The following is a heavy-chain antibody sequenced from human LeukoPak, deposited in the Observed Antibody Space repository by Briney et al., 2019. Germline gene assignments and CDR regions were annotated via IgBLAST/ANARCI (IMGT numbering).Heavy chain of an antibody. D-gene: IGHD4-11*01. CDR3: ARDRGMTTNSFDY. CDR2: IRYDGSNK. CDR1: GFTFSSYG. V-gene: IGHV3-30*02. J-gene: IGHJ4*02. Sequence: QSGGSLRLSCAASGFTFSSYGMHWVRQAPGKGLEWVAFIRYDGSNKYYADSVKGRFTISRDNSKDTLFLQMNSLRSEDTAVYYCARDRGMTTNSFDYWGQGTLVTVSS.